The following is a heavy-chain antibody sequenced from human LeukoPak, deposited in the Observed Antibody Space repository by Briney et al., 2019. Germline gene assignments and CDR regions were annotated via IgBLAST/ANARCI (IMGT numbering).Heavy chain of an antibody. J-gene: IGHJ5*02. CDR3: ARDYSLIDP. V-gene: IGHV4-39*02. CDR2: IYYSGST. Sequence: SETLSLTCTVSGGSISSSSYYWGWIRQPPGKGLEWIGSIYYSGSTYYNPSLKSRVTISVDTSKNQFSLKLSSVTAADTAVYYCARDYSLIDPWGQGTLVTVSS. CDR1: GGSISSSSYY. D-gene: IGHD6-13*01.